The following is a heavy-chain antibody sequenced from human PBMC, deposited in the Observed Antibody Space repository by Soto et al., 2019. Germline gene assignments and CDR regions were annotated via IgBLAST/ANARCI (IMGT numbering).Heavy chain of an antibody. CDR1: GYTFTGYY. CDR3: ARGPNLRYYYYYMDV. Sequence: GASVKVSCKASGYTFTGYYMHWVRQAPGQGLEWMGWINPNSGGTNYAQKFQGWVTMTRDTSISTAYMELSRLRSDDTAVYYCARGPNLRYYYYYMDVWGKGTTVTVSS. J-gene: IGHJ6*03. CDR2: INPNSGGT. D-gene: IGHD7-27*01. V-gene: IGHV1-2*04.